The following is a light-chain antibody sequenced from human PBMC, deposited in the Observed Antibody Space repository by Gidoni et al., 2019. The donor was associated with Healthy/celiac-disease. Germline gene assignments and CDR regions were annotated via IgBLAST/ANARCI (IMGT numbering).Light chain of an antibody. J-gene: IGKJ5*01. CDR2: AAS. CDR1: QSISSY. Sequence: DSQMTQSPSSLSASVGDRVTITCRASQSISSYLNWYQQKPGKAPKLLIYAASSLQSGVPSRFSGSGSGTDFTLTISSLQPEDFATYYCQQSYSTSITFXHXTRLEIK. CDR3: QQSYSTSIT. V-gene: IGKV1-39*01.